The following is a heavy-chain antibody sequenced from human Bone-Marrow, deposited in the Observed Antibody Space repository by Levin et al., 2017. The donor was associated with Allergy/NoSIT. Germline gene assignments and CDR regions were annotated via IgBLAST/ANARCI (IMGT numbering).Heavy chain of an antibody. CDR3: ARSTIFGVVMIDY. V-gene: IGHV1-2*06. D-gene: IGHD3-3*01. J-gene: IGHJ4*02. CDR2: INPNSGGT. CDR1: GYTFTGYY. Sequence: ASVKVSCKASGYTFTGYYMHWVRQAPGQGLEWMGRINPNSGGTNYAQKFQGRVTMTRDTSISTAYMELSRLRSDDTAVYYCARSTIFGVVMIDYWGQGTLVTVSS.